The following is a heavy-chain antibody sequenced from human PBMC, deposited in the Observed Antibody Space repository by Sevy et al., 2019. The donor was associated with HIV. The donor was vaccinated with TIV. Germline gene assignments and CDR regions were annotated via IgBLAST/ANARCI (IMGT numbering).Heavy chain of an antibody. V-gene: IGHV3-20*04. CDR1: GFTFNDYD. J-gene: IGHJ4*02. Sequence: GGSLRLSCAASGFTFNDYDMSWVRQAPGKGLKWVSAINWNGAGTSYADSVKGRFTVSRDNAKNSLYLQMNTLRVEETAFYYCAREKFCGGDCYYFDYWGQGILVTVSS. D-gene: IGHD2-21*02. CDR2: INWNGAGT. CDR3: AREKFCGGDCYYFDY.